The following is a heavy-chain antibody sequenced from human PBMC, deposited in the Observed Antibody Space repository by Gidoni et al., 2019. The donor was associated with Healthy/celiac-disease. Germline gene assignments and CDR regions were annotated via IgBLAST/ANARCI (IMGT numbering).Heavy chain of an antibody. J-gene: IGHJ4*02. D-gene: IGHD5-12*01. CDR3: ARARDGYNYWDY. CDR2: ISSSSSYI. CDR1: GFTFSSYS. Sequence: EVQLVESGGGLVKPGGSLRLSCAASGFTFSSYSMNWVRQAPGKGLEWVSSISSSSSYIYYADSVKGRFTISRDNAKNSLYLQMNSLRAEDTAVYYCARARDGYNYWDYWGQGTLVTVSS. V-gene: IGHV3-21*01.